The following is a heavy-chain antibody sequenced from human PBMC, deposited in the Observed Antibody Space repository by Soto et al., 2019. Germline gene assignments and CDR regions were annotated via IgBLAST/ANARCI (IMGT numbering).Heavy chain of an antibody. CDR1: GGSISSGGYY. Sequence: QVQLQESGPGLVKPSQTLSLTCTVSGGSISSGGYYWSWIRQHPGQGLEWIGYIYYSGSTYYNPSLKSRVTISVDTSKNQFSLKLSSVTAADTAVYYCARRHYYDSSGYYREYYFDYWGQGTLVTVSS. CDR2: IYYSGST. D-gene: IGHD3-22*01. J-gene: IGHJ4*02. CDR3: ARRHYYDSSGYYREYYFDY. V-gene: IGHV4-31*03.